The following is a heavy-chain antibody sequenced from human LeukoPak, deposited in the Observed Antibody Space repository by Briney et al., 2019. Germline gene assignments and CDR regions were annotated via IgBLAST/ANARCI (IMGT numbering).Heavy chain of an antibody. V-gene: IGHV3-7*01. CDR1: GFTFSNYW. CDR2: IKQDGSEK. D-gene: IGHD3-10*01. CDR3: ARGGMVRRVMGAFDI. Sequence: GGSLRLSCAASGFTFSNYWMSWFRQAPGKGLEWVANIKQDGSEKYYVDSVKGRFTVSRDNAKNSLYLQMNSLRAEDTAVFYCARGGMVRRVMGAFDIWGQGTLVTVSS. J-gene: IGHJ3*02.